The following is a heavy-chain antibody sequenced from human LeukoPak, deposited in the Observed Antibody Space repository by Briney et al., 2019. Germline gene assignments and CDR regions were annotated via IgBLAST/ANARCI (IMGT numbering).Heavy chain of an antibody. CDR1: GFTFSSYE. D-gene: IGHD5-12*01. CDR3: ARVRGYPYYFDY. J-gene: IGHJ4*02. V-gene: IGHV3-48*03. Sequence: GGSLRLSCAASGFTFSSYEMNWVRQAPGKGLEWVSCISSSGSTIYYADSVKGRFTISRDNAKNSLYLQMNSLRAEGTAVYYCARVRGYPYYFDYWGQGTLVTVSS. CDR2: ISSSGSTI.